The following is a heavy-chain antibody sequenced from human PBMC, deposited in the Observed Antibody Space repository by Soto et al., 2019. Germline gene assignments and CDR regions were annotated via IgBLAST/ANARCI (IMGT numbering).Heavy chain of an antibody. D-gene: IGHD5-18*01. CDR2: IIPIFGTA. CDR3: ARDSVDTAMAPAD. Sequence: GASVKVSCKASGGTFSSYAISWVRQAPGQGLEWMGGIIPIFGTANYAQKFQGRVTITADKSTSTAYMELSSLRSEDTAVYYCARDSVDTAMAPADWGQGTLVTVSS. V-gene: IGHV1-69*06. CDR1: GGTFSSYA. J-gene: IGHJ4*02.